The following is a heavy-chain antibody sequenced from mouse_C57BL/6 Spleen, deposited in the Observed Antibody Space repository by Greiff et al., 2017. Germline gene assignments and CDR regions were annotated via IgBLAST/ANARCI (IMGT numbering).Heavy chain of an antibody. J-gene: IGHJ3*01. CDR2: IYPSDSET. V-gene: IGHV1-61*01. CDR3: ARGNDYDWFAY. D-gene: IGHD2-4*01. CDR1: GYTFTSYW. Sequence: QVQLQQPGAELVRPGSSVKLSCKASGYTFTSYWLDWVKQRPGQGLEWIGNIYPSDSETHYNQKFKDKATLTVDKSSSTAYMQLSSLTSEDSAVYYGARGNDYDWFAYWGQGTLVTVSA.